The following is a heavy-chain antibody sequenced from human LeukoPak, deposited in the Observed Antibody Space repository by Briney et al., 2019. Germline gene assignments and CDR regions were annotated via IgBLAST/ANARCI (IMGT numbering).Heavy chain of an antibody. V-gene: IGHV1-46*01. CDR1: GYTFTSYY. D-gene: IGHD1-26*01. CDR3: ARLVGAKDY. CDR2: IIPIFGTA. J-gene: IGHJ4*02. Sequence: ASVKVSCKASGYTFTSYYMHWVRQAPGQGLEWMGGIIPIFGTADYAQKFQGRVTMTRNTSISTAYMELSSLRSEDTAVYYCARLVGAKDYWGQGTLVTVSS.